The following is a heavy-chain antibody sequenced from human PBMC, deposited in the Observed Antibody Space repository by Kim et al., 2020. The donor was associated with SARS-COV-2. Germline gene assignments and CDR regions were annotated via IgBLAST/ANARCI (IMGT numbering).Heavy chain of an antibody. Sequence: SRVTISVDTSKNQFSLKLSSVTAADTAVYYCARGFTIFGVVIMDYYGMDVWGQGTTVTVSS. CDR3: ARGFTIFGVVIMDYYGMDV. V-gene: IGHV4-34*01. D-gene: IGHD3-3*01. J-gene: IGHJ6*02.